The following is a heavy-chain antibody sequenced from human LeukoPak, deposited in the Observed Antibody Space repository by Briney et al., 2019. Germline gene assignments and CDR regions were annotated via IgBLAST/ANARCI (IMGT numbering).Heavy chain of an antibody. CDR1: GYSISSGYF. Sequence: SETLSLTCTVSGYSISSGYFWGWIRQPPGKGLEWIGIIHSGESPYYSPSLESRITISIDTSMNQFSLKLSSVTAADTAVYYCARVYGSGYDFRGAFDIWGQGTMVTVSS. D-gene: IGHD5-12*01. CDR3: ARVYGSGYDFRGAFDI. CDR2: IHSGESP. V-gene: IGHV4-38-2*02. J-gene: IGHJ3*02.